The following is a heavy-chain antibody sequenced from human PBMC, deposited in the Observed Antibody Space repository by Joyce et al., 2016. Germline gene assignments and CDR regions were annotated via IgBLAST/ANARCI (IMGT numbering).Heavy chain of an antibody. Sequence: QLQLHQWGAGRLKPSETLSLTCGVYGVSFNDHYWSWARQPPGKGLEWIGEISHSGTVNYNPSLKSRVTISVDTSKNQFSLKVTSVTAADTAVYYCARVGGHFYESDYWGQGTLVTVSS. J-gene: IGHJ4*02. CDR3: ARVGGHFYESDY. CDR2: ISHSGTV. CDR1: GVSFNDHY. D-gene: IGHD2/OR15-2a*01. V-gene: IGHV4-34*01.